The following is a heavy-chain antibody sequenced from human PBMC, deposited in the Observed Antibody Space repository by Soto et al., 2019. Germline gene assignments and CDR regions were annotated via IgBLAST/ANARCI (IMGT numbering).Heavy chain of an antibody. CDR1: GDSISDYY. D-gene: IGHD4-17*01. V-gene: IGHV4-59*12. CDR2: MYYTGST. Sequence: SETLSLTCTVSGDSISDYYWSWIRQPPGKGLEWIGYMYYTGSTNYNPSLKSRVTISVDTSKNQFSLKLSSVTAADTALYYCVGDYGGNGIGYFDYWGQGSLVTVSS. J-gene: IGHJ4*02. CDR3: VGDYGGNGIGYFDY.